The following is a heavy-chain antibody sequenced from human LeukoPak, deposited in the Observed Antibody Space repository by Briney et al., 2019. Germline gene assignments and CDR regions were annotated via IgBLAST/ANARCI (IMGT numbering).Heavy chain of an antibody. CDR1: GGSLSNYY. CDR2: IYASGST. V-gene: IGHV4-4*07. J-gene: IGHJ4*02. CDR3: ARDFYGDDGHHPFDY. Sequence: SETLSLTCSVSGGSLSNYYWNWLRQPAGKGLEWIGRIYASGSTNYNPSLKSRVTISMDKSKNHFSLNLKSVTAADTAFYYCARDFYGDDGHHPFDYWGQGIQVTVSS. D-gene: IGHD2/OR15-2a*01.